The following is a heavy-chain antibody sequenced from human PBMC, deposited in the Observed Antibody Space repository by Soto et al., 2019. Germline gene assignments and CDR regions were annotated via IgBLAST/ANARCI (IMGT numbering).Heavy chain of an antibody. D-gene: IGHD6-13*01. CDR3: ARVRVKGDYYFDY. CDR2: INPSGGST. J-gene: IGHJ4*02. Sequence: QVQLVQSGAEVKKPGASVKVSCKASGYTFTSYYMHWVRQAPGQGLEWMGIINPSGGSTSYAQKFQGRVTMTRVTSTSTVYMQLSSLRSEDTAVYYCARVRVKGDYYFDYWGQGTLVTVSS. V-gene: IGHV1-46*03. CDR1: GYTFTSYY.